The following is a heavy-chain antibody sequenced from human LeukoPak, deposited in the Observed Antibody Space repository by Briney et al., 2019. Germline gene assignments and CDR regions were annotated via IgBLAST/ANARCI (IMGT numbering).Heavy chain of an antibody. CDR3: AKADQWELLQDYFDY. Sequence: GRSLRLSCAASGFTFDDYAMHWVRQAPGKGLEWVSGISWNSGSIGYADSVKGRFTISRDNAKNSLYLQMNSLRAEDTALYYCAKADQWELLQDYFDYWGQGTLVTVSS. D-gene: IGHD1-26*01. CDR1: GFTFDDYA. J-gene: IGHJ4*02. V-gene: IGHV3-9*01. CDR2: ISWNSGSI.